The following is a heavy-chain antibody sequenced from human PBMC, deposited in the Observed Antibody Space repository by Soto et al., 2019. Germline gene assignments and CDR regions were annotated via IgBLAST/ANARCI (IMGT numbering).Heavy chain of an antibody. D-gene: IGHD3-3*01. J-gene: IGHJ5*02. Sequence: KPSETLSLTCAVYGGSFSGYYWSWIRQPPGKGLEWIGEINHSGSTNYNPSLKSRVTISVDTSKNQFSLKLSSVTAADTAVYYCALYRYYDFWSGYSPGGFDPWGQGTLVTVSS. CDR3: ALYRYYDFWSGYSPGGFDP. CDR2: INHSGST. V-gene: IGHV4-34*01. CDR1: GGSFSGYY.